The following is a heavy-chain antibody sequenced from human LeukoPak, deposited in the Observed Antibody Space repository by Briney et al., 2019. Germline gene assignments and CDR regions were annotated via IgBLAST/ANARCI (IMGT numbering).Heavy chain of an antibody. CDR2: IYYSGST. V-gene: IGHV4-39*07. CDR3: ARGKSGPGFSHYYMDV. D-gene: IGHD3-10*01. CDR1: GVSISSSSYY. Sequence: SETLSLTCTVSGVSISSSSYYWGWIRQPPGKGLEWIGSIYYSGSTYYNPSLNSRVTMSADTTKNQFSLNLRSVTAADTAVYYCARGKSGPGFSHYYMDVWGSGITVTVSS. J-gene: IGHJ6*04.